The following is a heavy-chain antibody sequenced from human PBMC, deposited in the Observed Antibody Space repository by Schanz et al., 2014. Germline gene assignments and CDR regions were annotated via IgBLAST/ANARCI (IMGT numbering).Heavy chain of an antibody. CDR3: AGAFDSSGYYFDY. Sequence: QVHLVQSGAEVKKPGASVKVSCKASGYTFTSYDINWVRQAPGQGLEWMGRIIPILGIANYAQKFQGRVTMTTDTSTSTVYMELSGLRSEDTAVYYCAGAFDSSGYYFDYWGQGTLXTVSS. J-gene: IGHJ4*02. V-gene: IGHV1-69*09. CDR1: GYTFTSYD. CDR2: IIPILGIA. D-gene: IGHD3-22*01.